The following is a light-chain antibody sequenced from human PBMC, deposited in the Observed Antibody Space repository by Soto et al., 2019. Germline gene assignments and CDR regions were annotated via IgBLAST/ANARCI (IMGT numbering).Light chain of an antibody. Sequence: QSALTQPASVSGSPGQSITISCTGTSSDVGGYNYVSWYQQHPGKAPKLMIYDVSNRPSGVSNRFSDSKSGNTASLTISGLQAEDEADYYCSSYTSSSTVVFCGGIKLTVL. CDR3: SSYTSSSTVV. V-gene: IGLV2-14*01. J-gene: IGLJ2*01. CDR2: DVS. CDR1: SSDVGGYNY.